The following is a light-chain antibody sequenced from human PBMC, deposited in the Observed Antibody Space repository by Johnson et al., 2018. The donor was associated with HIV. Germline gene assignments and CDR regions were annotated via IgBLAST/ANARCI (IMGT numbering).Light chain of an antibody. V-gene: IGLV1-51*02. CDR3: GTWDTSLSALYV. CDR1: SSNIGNNY. Sequence: VLPQPPSVSAAPGQKVTISCSGSSSNIGNNYVSWYQQLPGTAPKLLIYENHKRPSGIPDRFSGSKSGTSATLGITGLQTGDEADYYCGTWDTSLSALYVFGTGTKVTVL. CDR2: ENH. J-gene: IGLJ1*01.